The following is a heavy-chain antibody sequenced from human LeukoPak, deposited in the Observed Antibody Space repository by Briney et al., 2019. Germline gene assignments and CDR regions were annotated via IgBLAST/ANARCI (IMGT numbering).Heavy chain of an antibody. J-gene: IGHJ3*02. Sequence: VASVKVSCKASGYTFTSYGISWVRQAPGQGLEWMGRIIPILGIANYAQKFQGRVTITADKSTSTAYMELSSLRSEDTAVYYCAWLTARSFVPGITMIVVGRGAFDIWGQGTMVTVSS. D-gene: IGHD3-22*01. V-gene: IGHV1-69*04. CDR3: AWLTARSFVPGITMIVVGRGAFDI. CDR1: GYTFTSYG. CDR2: IIPILGIA.